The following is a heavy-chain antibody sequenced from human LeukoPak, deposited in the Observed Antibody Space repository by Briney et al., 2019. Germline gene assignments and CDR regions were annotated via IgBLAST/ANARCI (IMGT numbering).Heavy chain of an antibody. Sequence: SETLSLICTVSGGSISSYYWRWIRQPPGKGLEWIGYIYYSGSTNYNPSLKSRVTISVDTSKNQFSLRLSSVTAADTAVYYCARVYYDSSGYLLFDYWGQGTLVTVSS. D-gene: IGHD3-22*01. CDR2: IYYSGST. CDR3: ARVYYDSSGYLLFDY. J-gene: IGHJ4*02. V-gene: IGHV4-59*08. CDR1: GGSISSYY.